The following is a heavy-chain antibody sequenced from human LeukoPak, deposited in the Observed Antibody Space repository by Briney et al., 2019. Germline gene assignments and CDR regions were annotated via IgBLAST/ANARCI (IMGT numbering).Heavy chain of an antibody. CDR3: ARGKYYYDSSGYFRFDY. D-gene: IGHD3-22*01. J-gene: IGHJ4*02. V-gene: IGHV4-34*01. Sequence: SETLSLTCAVYGGSFSGYYWSWIRQPPGKGLEWIGEINHSGSTNYNPSLKSRVTISVDTSKNQFSLKLSSVTAADTAVYYCARGKYYYDSSGYFRFDYWGQGTLVTVSS. CDR2: INHSGST. CDR1: GGSFSGYY.